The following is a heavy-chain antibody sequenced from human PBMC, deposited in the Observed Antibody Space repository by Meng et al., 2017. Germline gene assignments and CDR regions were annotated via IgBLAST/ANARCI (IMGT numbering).Heavy chain of an antibody. J-gene: IGHJ4*02. Sequence: VHVGESGSEVKNPGYWGRVSIKGSGGTLSSYAIRWVVQARGQGLEWMGWIIPIFGTANYAQKFQGRVTITADESTSTAYMELSSLRSEDTAVYYCATGSGSYPLVKYWGQGTLVTVSS. D-gene: IGHD3-10*01. CDR2: IIPIFGTA. CDR3: ATGSGSYPLVKY. CDR1: GGTLSSYA. V-gene: IGHV1-69*01.